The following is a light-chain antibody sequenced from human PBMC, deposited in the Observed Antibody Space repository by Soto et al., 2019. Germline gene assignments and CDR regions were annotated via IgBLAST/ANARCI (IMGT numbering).Light chain of an antibody. CDR1: QSIISRY. V-gene: IGKV3-20*01. J-gene: IGKJ1*01. CDR3: QQYGSSPRT. Sequence: IVVTQSAGTLSLSPGERATLSCRASQSIISRYLAWDQHKPGQAPSLLIEGVSNRATGIPERVSGSGSGTDLTLTISRLETEDFAVYVCQQYGSSPRTFGQGTKVDIK. CDR2: GVS.